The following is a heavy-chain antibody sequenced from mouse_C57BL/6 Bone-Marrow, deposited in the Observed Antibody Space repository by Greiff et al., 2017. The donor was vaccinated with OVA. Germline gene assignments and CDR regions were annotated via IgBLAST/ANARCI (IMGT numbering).Heavy chain of an antibody. Sequence: QVQLQQPGAELVRPGSSVKLSCKASGYTFTSYWMDWVKQRPGQGLEWIGNIYPSDSETHYNQKFKDKATLTVDKSSSTAYMQLSSLTSDDSAVYYCAFYDYDEGDWFAYWGQGTLVTVSA. V-gene: IGHV1-61*01. D-gene: IGHD2-4*01. J-gene: IGHJ3*01. CDR2: IYPSDSET. CDR3: AFYDYDEGDWFAY. CDR1: GYTFTSYW.